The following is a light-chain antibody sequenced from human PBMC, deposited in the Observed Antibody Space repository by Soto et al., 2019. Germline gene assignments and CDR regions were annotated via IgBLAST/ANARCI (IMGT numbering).Light chain of an antibody. Sequence: QSVLTLPPSVSGAPGQRVTISCTGSSSNIGAGYDVHWYQQLPGTAPKLLIYGNSNRPSGVPDRFSGSKSGTSASLAITGLQAEDEADYYCQSYDSSLSVLYVFGTGTKVTVL. J-gene: IGLJ1*01. CDR1: SSNIGAGYD. V-gene: IGLV1-40*01. CDR2: GNS. CDR3: QSYDSSLSVLYV.